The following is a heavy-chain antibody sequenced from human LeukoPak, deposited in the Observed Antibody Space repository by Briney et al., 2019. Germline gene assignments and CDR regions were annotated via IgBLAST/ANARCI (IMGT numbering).Heavy chain of an antibody. V-gene: IGHV4-59*01. CDR2: IYYSGST. D-gene: IGHD2-2*01. J-gene: IGHJ5*02. Sequence: PSATLSLTCTVPGGSISSYYWSWLRQPPGKGLEWIGYIYYSGSTNYNPSLKSRVTISVDTSKNQFSLKLSSVTAADTVVYYCARGGILGYCSSTSCYGNWCDPCGQGTLVTVSS. CDR3: ARGGILGYCSSTSCYGNWCDP. CDR1: GGSISSYY.